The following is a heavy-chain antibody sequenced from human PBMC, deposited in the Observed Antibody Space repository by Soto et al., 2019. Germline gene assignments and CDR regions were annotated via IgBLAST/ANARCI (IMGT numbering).Heavy chain of an antibody. CDR2: IYYSGST. CDR3: ARVCGGDCHHGMDV. D-gene: IGHD2-21*02. Sequence: QVQLQESGPGLLKPSQTLSLTCTVSGGSISSGGYYWSWIRQHPGKGLEWIGYIYYSGSTYYNPSLKSRVTISVDTSKNQCSLKLSSVTAADTAVYSCARVCGGDCHHGMDVWGQGTTVTVSS. J-gene: IGHJ6*02. V-gene: IGHV4-31*03. CDR1: GGSISSGGYY.